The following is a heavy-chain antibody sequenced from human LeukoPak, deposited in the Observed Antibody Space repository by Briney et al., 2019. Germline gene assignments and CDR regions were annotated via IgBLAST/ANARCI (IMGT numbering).Heavy chain of an antibody. D-gene: IGHD3-22*01. CDR1: GFTFNSYA. CDR3: AKGHAIYSSGYYYNY. Sequence: GGSLRLSCAASGFTFNSYAMSWVRQAPGKGLEWVSAISGSGGSTYYADSVKGRFTISRDNSKNTLYLQMNSLRAEDTAVYYCAKGHAIYSSGYYYNYWGQGTLVTVSS. V-gene: IGHV3-23*01. J-gene: IGHJ4*02. CDR2: ISGSGGST.